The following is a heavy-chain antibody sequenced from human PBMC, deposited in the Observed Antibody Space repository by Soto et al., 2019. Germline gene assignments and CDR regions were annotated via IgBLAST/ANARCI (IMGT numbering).Heavy chain of an antibody. J-gene: IGHJ4*02. CDR1: GXTFSNAW. CDR2: IKSIPDGGTT. V-gene: IGHV3-15*01. Sequence: GSLRLSCAASGXTFSNAWMGWVRQAPGKGLEWVGRIKSIPDGGTTDYAAPFKGRFTISRDDSKNKLYLQMNSLKTEDTAVYFCTTDAAIVWGQGTLVTVS. D-gene: IGHD1-26*01. CDR3: TTDAAIV.